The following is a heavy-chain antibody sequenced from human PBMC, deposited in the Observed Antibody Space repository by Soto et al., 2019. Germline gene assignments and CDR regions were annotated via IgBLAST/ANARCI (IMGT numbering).Heavy chain of an antibody. V-gene: IGHV5-51*01. J-gene: IGHJ4*02. CDR2: IYPGDSDT. CDR3: ERRSDDYYDSSYSFDY. Sequence: GGALKIFCKGSWYSFTSYCIGWVRQMPGKGVGWMGIIYPGDSDTRYSPSFQGQVTISADKSISTAYLQWSSLKASDTDMYYCERRSDDYYDSSYSFDYWGQGTLVTVSS. CDR1: WYSFTSYC. D-gene: IGHD3-22*01.